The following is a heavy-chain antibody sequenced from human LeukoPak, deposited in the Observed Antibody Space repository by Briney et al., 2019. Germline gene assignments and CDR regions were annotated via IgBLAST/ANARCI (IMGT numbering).Heavy chain of an antibody. CDR1: GGSISSSSYY. CDR3: ARGGITMVRRTNYFDY. Sequence: PSETLSLTCTVSGGSISSSSYYWGWIRQPPGKGLEWIGYIYYSGSTNYNPSLKSRVTISVDTSKNQFSLKLSSVTAADTAVYYCARGGITMVRRTNYFDYWGQGTLVTVSS. J-gene: IGHJ4*02. D-gene: IGHD3-10*01. V-gene: IGHV4-61*05. CDR2: IYYSGST.